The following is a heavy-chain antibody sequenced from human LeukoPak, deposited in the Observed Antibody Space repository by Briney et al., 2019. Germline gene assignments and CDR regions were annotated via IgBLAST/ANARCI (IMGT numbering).Heavy chain of an antibody. D-gene: IGHD7-27*01. J-gene: IGHJ3*02. CDR3: AATNWGYAFDI. CDR1: GFTFSSYE. CDR2: ISSSGSTI. V-gene: IGHV3-48*03. Sequence: GGSLRLSCAASGFTFSSYEMNRVRQAPGKGLEWVSYISSSGSTIYYADSVKGRFTISRDNAKNSLYLQMNSLRAEDTAVYYCAATNWGYAFDIWGQGTMVTVSS.